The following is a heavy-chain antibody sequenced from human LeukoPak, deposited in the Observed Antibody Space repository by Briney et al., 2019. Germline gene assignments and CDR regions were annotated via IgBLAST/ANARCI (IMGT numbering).Heavy chain of an antibody. D-gene: IGHD3-22*01. CDR3: ARDHRNYYDSSGYPYGVDYFDY. J-gene: IGHJ4*02. Sequence: GGSLRLSCAASGFTFSSYSMNWVRQAPGKGLEWVSYISSSSSTIYYADSVKGRFTISRDNAKNSLYLQMNSLRAEDTAVYYCARDHRNYYDSSGYPYGVDYFDYWGQGTLVTVSS. CDR2: ISSSSSTI. V-gene: IGHV3-48*01. CDR1: GFTFSSYS.